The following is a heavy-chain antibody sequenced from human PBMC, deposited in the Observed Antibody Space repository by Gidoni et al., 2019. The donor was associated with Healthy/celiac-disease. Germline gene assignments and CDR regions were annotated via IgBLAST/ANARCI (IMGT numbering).Heavy chain of an antibody. CDR1: GFTFSRYR. J-gene: IGHJ6*02. Sequence: EVQLVESGGGLVKPGGSLRLSCAASGFTFSRYRMNWVRQAPGKGLEWVSSISSSSSYIYYADSVKGRFTISRDNAKNSLYLQMNSLRAEDTAVYYCASPEKDSSSWFTNYYGMDVWGQGTTVTVSS. V-gene: IGHV3-21*01. D-gene: IGHD6-13*01. CDR3: ASPEKDSSSWFTNYYGMDV. CDR2: ISSSSSYI.